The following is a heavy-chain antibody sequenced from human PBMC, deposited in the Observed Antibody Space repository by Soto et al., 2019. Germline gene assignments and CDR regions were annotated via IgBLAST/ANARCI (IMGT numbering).Heavy chain of an antibody. D-gene: IGHD4-17*01. J-gene: IGHJ6*02. Sequence: EVQLVESGGGLVQPGGSLRLSCAASGFTFSSYSMNWVRQAPGKGLEWVSYISSSSSTIYYADSVKDRFTISRDNAKNSLYLQMNSLRDEDTAVYYCASEYDYGDLNYYYYGMDVWGQGTTVTVSS. CDR1: GFTFSSYS. V-gene: IGHV3-48*02. CDR2: ISSSSSTI. CDR3: ASEYDYGDLNYYYYGMDV.